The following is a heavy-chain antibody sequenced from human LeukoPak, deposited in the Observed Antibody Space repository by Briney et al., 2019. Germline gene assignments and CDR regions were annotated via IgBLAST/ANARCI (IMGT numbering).Heavy chain of an antibody. CDR2: INSGSTYT. CDR1: GFTFSSYM. D-gene: IGHD1-1*01. V-gene: IGHV3-21*01. CDR3: ASSLTTLTYEGY. Sequence: GGSLRLSCAASGFTFSSYMMNWVRQAPGKGLEWVSSINSGSTYTYYTESVKGRFTVSRDNAKNSLFLQMNSLRAEDTAIYYCASSLTTLTYEGYWGQGTLVTVSS. J-gene: IGHJ4*02.